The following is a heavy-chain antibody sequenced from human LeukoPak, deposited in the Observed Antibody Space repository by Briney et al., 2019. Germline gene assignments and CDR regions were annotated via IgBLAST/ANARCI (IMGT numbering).Heavy chain of an antibody. CDR1: GYTFTSYG. D-gene: IGHD3-10*01. CDR2: ISPYIGNP. Sequence: ASVTVSCKASGYTFTSYGISWVRQAPGQGLEWMGWISPYIGNPNYAQKLQGRVTITTDTSTSTAYMEMRTLRSDDTAVYYCARVVAAITMVRGFIISAAAEYYVDVWGKGTTVTVSS. V-gene: IGHV1-18*01. J-gene: IGHJ6*03. CDR3: ARVVAAITMVRGFIISAAAEYYVDV.